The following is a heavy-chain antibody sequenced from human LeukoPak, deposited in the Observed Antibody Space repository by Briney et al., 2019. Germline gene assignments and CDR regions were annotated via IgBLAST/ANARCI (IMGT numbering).Heavy chain of an antibody. CDR1: GFTSSTYS. V-gene: IGHV3-21*01. Sequence: GGSLRLSCAASGFTSSTYSMNWVRQVPGQGLEWVSSISSNISYINYADSVKGRFTISRDNAKNSLYLQMNSLRAEDTAVYYCARDGGPGRGPKNWDFDYWGQGTLVTVSS. D-gene: IGHD3-16*01. J-gene: IGHJ4*02. CDR2: ISSNISYI. CDR3: ARDGGPGRGPKNWDFDY.